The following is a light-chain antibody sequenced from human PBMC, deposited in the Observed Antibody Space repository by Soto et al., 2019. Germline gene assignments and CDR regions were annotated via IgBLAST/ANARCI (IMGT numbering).Light chain of an antibody. J-gene: IGKJ2*01. V-gene: IGKV1-5*01. Sequence: DIQMTQSPSTLSASVGERVTITCRASQSISDWLAWYQQIPGKAPKLLIYDASTLQSGVPSRFSGSGSGTEFTLTISSLLPDDSATYFCQQYKSATFGQGTKLEIE. CDR1: QSISDW. CDR2: DAS. CDR3: QQYKSAT.